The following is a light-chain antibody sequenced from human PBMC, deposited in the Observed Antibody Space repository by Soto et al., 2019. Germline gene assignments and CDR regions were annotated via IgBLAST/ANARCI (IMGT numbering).Light chain of an antibody. CDR1: QGISSY. V-gene: IGKV3D-15*01. Sequence: VLTQSPATLSLPPGERATLSCRASQGISSYLAWYQQKPGQAPRLLIYDASSRATGIPARFSGSGSGTEFALTISSLQSEDFAVYYCQQYNNWPITFGQGTRLEIK. CDR3: QQYNNWPIT. J-gene: IGKJ5*01. CDR2: DAS.